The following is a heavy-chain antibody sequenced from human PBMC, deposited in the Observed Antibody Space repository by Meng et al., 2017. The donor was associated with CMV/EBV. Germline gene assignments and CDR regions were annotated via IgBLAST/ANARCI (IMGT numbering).Heavy chain of an antibody. CDR3: AKVGRVAAAGYYYYGMDV. Sequence: GGSLRLSCAASGFTFSSYAMSWVRQAPGKGLEWVSAISGSGGSTYYADSVKGRFTISRDNSKNTLYLQMNSLRDEDAAVYYCAKVGRVAAAGYYYYGMDVWGQGTTVTVSS. J-gene: IGHJ6*02. CDR2: ISGSGGST. CDR1: GFTFSSYA. D-gene: IGHD6-13*01. V-gene: IGHV3-23*01.